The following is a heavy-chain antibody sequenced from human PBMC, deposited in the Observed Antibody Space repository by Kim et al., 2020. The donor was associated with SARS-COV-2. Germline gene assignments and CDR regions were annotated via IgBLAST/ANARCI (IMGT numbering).Heavy chain of an antibody. Sequence: ASVKVSCKASGYTFTSYDINWVRQATGQGLEWMGWMNPNSGNTGYAQKFQGRVTMTRNTSISTAYMELSSLRSEDTAVYYCARATVQLGRGEYWFDPWGQGTLVTVSS. D-gene: IGHD3-16*01. CDR1: GYTFTSYD. J-gene: IGHJ5*02. CDR3: ARATVQLGRGEYWFDP. V-gene: IGHV1-8*01. CDR2: MNPNSGNT.